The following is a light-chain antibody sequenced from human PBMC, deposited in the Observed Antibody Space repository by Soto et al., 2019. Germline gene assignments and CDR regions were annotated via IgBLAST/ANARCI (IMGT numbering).Light chain of an antibody. J-gene: IGKJ1*01. CDR2: GAS. Sequence: EIVMTQSAATLSVSPGERATLSCRASQSVSSNLAWYQQKPGQAPRLLIYGASTRATGIPARFSGSGSGTKFTLTISSLQSEDFAVYYCQQYNNWPQTFGQGTKV. CDR3: QQYNNWPQT. CDR1: QSVSSN. V-gene: IGKV3-15*01.